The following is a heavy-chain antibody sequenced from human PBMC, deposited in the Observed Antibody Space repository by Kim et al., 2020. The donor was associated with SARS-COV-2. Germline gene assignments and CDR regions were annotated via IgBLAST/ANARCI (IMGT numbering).Heavy chain of an antibody. CDR1: GFTFSNAW. D-gene: IGHD3-10*01. CDR3: TTHQPGSGRVGGMDV. CDR2: IKSKTDGGTT. J-gene: IGHJ6*02. Sequence: GGSLRLSCAASGFTFSNAWMSWVRQAPGKGLEWVGRIKSKTDGGTTDYAAPVKGRFTISRDDSKNTLYLQMNSLKTEDTAVYYCTTHQPGSGRVGGMDVWGQGTTVTVSS. V-gene: IGHV3-15*01.